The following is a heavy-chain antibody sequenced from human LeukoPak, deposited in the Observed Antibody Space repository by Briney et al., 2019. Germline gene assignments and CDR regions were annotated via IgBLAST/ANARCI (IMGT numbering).Heavy chain of an antibody. CDR3: ARDYQVTTRSSYFDY. J-gene: IGHJ4*02. CDR1: GGSVSSYY. D-gene: IGHD4-17*01. CDR2: IYNSGST. Sequence: SDTLSLTCTVSGGSVSSYYWSWIRQPTGKGLEWIGYIYNSGSTNYNPSLKSRVIISVDTSKNQFSLKLSSVTAADTAVYYCARDYQVTTRSSYFDYWGQGTLVTVSS. V-gene: IGHV4-59*02.